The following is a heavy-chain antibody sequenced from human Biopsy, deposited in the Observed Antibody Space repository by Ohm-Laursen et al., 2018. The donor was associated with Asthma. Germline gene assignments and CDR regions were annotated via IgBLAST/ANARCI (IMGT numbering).Heavy chain of an antibody. CDR2: IWYDGRKK. CDR3: ARTHERWTSIQDDALDI. V-gene: IGHV3-30*02. CDR1: GITFSTYG. Sequence: GSLRLSCAASGITFSTYGMHWVRQAPGKGLEWVSFIWYDGRKKTYADSVKGRFTISRDNSKNTLYLQMNSLRVEDTAIYYCARTHERWTSIQDDALDIWGQGTMVIVSS. D-gene: IGHD4-23*01. J-gene: IGHJ3*02.